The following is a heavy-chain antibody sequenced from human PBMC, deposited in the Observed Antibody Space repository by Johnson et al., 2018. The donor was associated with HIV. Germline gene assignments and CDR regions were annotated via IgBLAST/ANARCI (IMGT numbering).Heavy chain of an antibody. CDR1: GFIFSNAW. D-gene: IGHD3-22*01. CDR3: RSWGSSGYYAPFYHDAFDI. J-gene: IGHJ3*02. V-gene: IGHV3-15*01. CDR2: IKSKTDGGTT. Sequence: VQLVESGGGLVKPGGSLRLSCAASGFIFSNAWMSWVRQAPGKGLEWVGRIKSKTDGGTTDYAAPVKGRFTISRDDSKNTLYLQMNSLKTEDTAVYYCRSWGSSGYYAPFYHDAFDIWGQGTMVTVSS.